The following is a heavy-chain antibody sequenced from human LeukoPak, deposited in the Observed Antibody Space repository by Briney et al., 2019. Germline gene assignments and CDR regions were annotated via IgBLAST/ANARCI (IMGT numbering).Heavy chain of an antibody. J-gene: IGHJ4*02. Sequence: SETLSLTCAVYGGSFSDYYWAWIRQPPGKGLEWIGEINPSGATNYSPSLKRRVTISVDTSKNQFSLKLSSVAAADTAVYFCAREEVGATDYWGQGTLVTVSS. CDR2: INPSGAT. D-gene: IGHD1-26*01. CDR3: AREEVGATDY. CDR1: GGSFSDYY. V-gene: IGHV4-34*01.